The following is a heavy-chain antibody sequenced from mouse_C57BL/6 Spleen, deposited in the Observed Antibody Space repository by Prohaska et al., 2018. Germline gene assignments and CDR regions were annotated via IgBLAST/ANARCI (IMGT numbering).Heavy chain of an antibody. CDR1: GYTFPDYY. CDR3: ARENY. Sequence: EVQLLPSAPALVKPGTSVTISGKVSGYTFPDYYMNWVKQSHGKSLEWIGDINPNNGGTSYIQKFKGKATLTVDKSARTAYMERRSLTSEDSAVYYCARENYWGQGTTLTVSS. J-gene: IGHJ2*01. CDR2: INPNNGGT. V-gene: IGHV1-26*01.